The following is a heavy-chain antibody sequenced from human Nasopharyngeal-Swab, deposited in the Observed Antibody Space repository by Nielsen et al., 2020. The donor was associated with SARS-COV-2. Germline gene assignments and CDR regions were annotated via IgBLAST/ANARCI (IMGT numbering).Heavy chain of an antibody. D-gene: IGHD6-19*01. CDR2: IIPILGIA. CDR3: ARGDKGYSSGWGY. V-gene: IGHV1-69*04. Sequence: WVRQAPGQGLEWMGRIIPILGIANYAQKFQGRVTMTADKSTSTAYMELSSLRSEDTAVYYCARGDKGYSSGWGYWGQGTLVTVSS. J-gene: IGHJ4*02.